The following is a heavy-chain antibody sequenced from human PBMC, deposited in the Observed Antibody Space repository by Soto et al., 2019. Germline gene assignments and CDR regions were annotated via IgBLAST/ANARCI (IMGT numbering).Heavy chain of an antibody. CDR2: ISYDGSNK. J-gene: IGHJ4*02. CDR1: GFTFSSYG. CDR3: AKPLYYDSSGCDY. Sequence: LRLSCAASGFTFSSYGMHWVRQAPGKGLEWVAVISYDGSNKYYADSVKGRFTISRDNSKNTLYLQMNSLRAEDTAVYYCAKPLYYDSSGCDYWGQGTLVTVSS. D-gene: IGHD3-22*01. V-gene: IGHV3-30*18.